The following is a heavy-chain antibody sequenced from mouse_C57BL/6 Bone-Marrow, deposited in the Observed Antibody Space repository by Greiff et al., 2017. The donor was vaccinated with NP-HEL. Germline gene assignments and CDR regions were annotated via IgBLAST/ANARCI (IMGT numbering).Heavy chain of an antibody. V-gene: IGHV5-12*01. CDR1: GFTFSDYY. J-gene: IGHJ1*03. CDR3: ARHYYGSSDVGYFDV. D-gene: IGHD1-1*01. Sequence: EVKVVESGGGLVQPGGSLKLSCAASGFTFSDYYMYWVRQTPEKRLEWVAYISNGGGSTYYPDTVKGRFTISRYHAKNTLFLQMSRLKSEDTARYYCARHYYGSSDVGYFDVWGTGTTVTVSS. CDR2: ISNGGGST.